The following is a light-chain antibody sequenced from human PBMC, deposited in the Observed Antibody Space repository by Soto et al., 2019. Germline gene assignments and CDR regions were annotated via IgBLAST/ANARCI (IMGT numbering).Light chain of an antibody. J-gene: IGLJ2*01. V-gene: IGLV1-40*01. CDR1: SSNIGAPYD. CDR2: ANN. Sequence: QSVRTQPPSVSGAPGQRVTISCTGSSSNIGAPYDVHWYQQLPGTAPKLLIYANNNRPSGVPDRFSGSKSGTSASLAITGLQAEDEADYYCQSYDSSLTGSVFGGGTKLTVL. CDR3: QSYDSSLTGSV.